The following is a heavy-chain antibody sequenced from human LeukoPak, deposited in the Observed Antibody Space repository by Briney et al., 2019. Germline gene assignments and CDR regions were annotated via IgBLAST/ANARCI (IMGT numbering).Heavy chain of an antibody. D-gene: IGHD3-10*01. J-gene: IGHJ6*04. CDR3: ALRFGEHEDYYYYYGMDV. Sequence: SVKVSCKASGGTFSSYAISWVRQAPGQGLEWMGGIIPIFGTANYAQKFQGRVTITADESTSTAYMELSSLRSEDTAVYYCALRFGEHEDYYYYYGMDVWGKGTTVTVSS. V-gene: IGHV1-69*13. CDR2: IIPIFGTA. CDR1: GGTFSSYA.